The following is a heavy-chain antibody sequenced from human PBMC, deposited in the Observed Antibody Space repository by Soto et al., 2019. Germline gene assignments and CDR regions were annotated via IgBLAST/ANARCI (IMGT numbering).Heavy chain of an antibody. CDR1: GFTFYSYA. V-gene: IGHV3-30*04. D-gene: IGHD4-17*01. CDR2: TSCVGSIN. CDR3: VRRSTVSYYAVDV. Sequence: PGGSLRLSCAASGFTFYSYAMSWVRQAPGKGLEWVSFTSCVGSINYYADSVKGRFTMSRDNSKNLLYLQMNSLRTEDTAVYYCVRRSTVSYYAVDVWGQGTTVTVSS. J-gene: IGHJ6*02.